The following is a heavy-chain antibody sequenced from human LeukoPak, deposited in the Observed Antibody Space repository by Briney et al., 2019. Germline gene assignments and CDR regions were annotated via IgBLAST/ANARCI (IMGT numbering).Heavy chain of an antibody. V-gene: IGHV3-23*01. CDR1: GFTFSSYA. Sequence: PGPSLRLSCAASGFTFSSYAMIWVRQIPGKGLEGLEWVSSISGSGSSTYYADSVKGRFTVSRDNSKNTLYLQMDSLRAEDTAAYYCARDGETARTADYWGQGTLVTVSS. CDR3: ARDGETARTADY. D-gene: IGHD1/OR15-1a*01. CDR2: ISGSGSST. J-gene: IGHJ4*02.